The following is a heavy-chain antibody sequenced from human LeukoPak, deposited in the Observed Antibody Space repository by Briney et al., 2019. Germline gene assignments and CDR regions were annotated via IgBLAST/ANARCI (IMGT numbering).Heavy chain of an antibody. D-gene: IGHD4-11*01. CDR2: INNEGSRT. CDR3: ARRSNPSQGDYYYYYMDV. J-gene: IGHJ6*03. V-gene: IGHV3-74*01. CDR1: GFTFSTYW. Sequence: GGSLRLSCAPSGFTFSTYWMHWGPHAPGGGVGWGSRINNEGSRTNYGDVVQGRFSISRDNAKNTLYLQMNSLTVDDTAVYYCARRSNPSQGDYYYYYMDVWGKGAAVTVSS.